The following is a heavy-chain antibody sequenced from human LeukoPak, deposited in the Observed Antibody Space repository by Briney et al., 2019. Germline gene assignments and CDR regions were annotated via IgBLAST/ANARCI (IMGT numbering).Heavy chain of an antibody. CDR2: ITGSGGST. Sequence: PGGSLRLSCAASGFTFSSYAMSWVRQAPGKGLEWVSAITGSGGSTYYADSVKGRFTITRDNSKNTLYLQMNSLRAEDTAIYYCAKALGPTVGFFDYWGQGTLVTVSS. J-gene: IGHJ4*02. CDR1: GFTFSSYA. CDR3: AKALGPTVGFFDY. V-gene: IGHV3-23*01. D-gene: IGHD4-23*01.